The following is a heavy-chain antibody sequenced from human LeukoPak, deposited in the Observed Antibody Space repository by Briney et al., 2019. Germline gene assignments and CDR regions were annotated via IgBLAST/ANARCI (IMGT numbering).Heavy chain of an antibody. Sequence: SGTLSLTCTVSDGSINGYYWSWIRQPPGKGLDWIGYMYSGGTTNYSPSLKSRVTISVDTSKNQFSLKLSSVTAADTAVYYCARRLRIAVGYNWFDPWGQGTLVTVSS. CDR1: DGSINGYY. V-gene: IGHV4-59*08. CDR3: ARRLRIAVGYNWFDP. D-gene: IGHD6-19*01. J-gene: IGHJ5*02. CDR2: MYSGGTT.